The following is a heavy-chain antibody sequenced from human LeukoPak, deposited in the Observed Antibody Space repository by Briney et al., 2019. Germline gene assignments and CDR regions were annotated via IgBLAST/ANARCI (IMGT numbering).Heavy chain of an antibody. J-gene: IGHJ4*02. D-gene: IGHD2-2*01. Sequence: GGSLRLSCAASGFTFSSYWMSWVRQAPGKGLEWVANIKQDGSEKYYVDSVKGRFTVSRDNAKNSLYLQMNSLRAEDTAVYYCARDSGYCSSTGCYVHYFDYWGQGTLVTVSS. V-gene: IGHV3-7*01. CDR3: ARDSGYCSSTGCYVHYFDY. CDR1: GFTFSSYW. CDR2: IKQDGSEK.